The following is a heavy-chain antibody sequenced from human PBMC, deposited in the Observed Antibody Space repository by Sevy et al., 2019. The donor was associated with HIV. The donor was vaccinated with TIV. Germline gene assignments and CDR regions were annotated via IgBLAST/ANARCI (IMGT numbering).Heavy chain of an antibody. CDR2: ISYDGSNK. J-gene: IGHJ3*02. CDR1: GFTFSSYG. Sequence: GGSLRLSCAASGFTFSSYGMHWVRQAPGKGLEWVAVISYDGSNKYYGDSVKGRFTISRDNSKNTLYLQMNSLRAEDTAVYYCAKWSMGGARWLQLGAFDIWGQGTTVTVSS. CDR3: AKWSMGGARWLQLGAFDI. D-gene: IGHD5-12*01. V-gene: IGHV3-30*18.